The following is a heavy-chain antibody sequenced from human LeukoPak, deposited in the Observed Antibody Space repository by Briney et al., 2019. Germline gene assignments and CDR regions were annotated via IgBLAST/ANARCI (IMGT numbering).Heavy chain of an antibody. CDR3: AASVGRLNDDAFDI. V-gene: IGHV1-24*01. D-gene: IGHD2-15*01. J-gene: IGHJ3*02. CDR1: GYTLTELS. Sequence: ASVKVPCKVSGYTLTELSMHWVRQAPGKGLEWMGGFDPEDGETIYAQKFQGRVTMTEDTSTDTAYMELSSLRSEDTAVYYCAASVGRLNDDAFDIWGQGTMVTVSS. CDR2: FDPEDGET.